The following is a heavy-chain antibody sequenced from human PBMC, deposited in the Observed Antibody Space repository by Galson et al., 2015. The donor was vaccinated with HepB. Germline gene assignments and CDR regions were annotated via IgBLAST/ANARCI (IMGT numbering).Heavy chain of an antibody. D-gene: IGHD1-26*01. J-gene: IGHJ5*02. CDR1: GYTFTGYY. CDR2: INPNSGGT. CDR3: TRGTSRWELLRLNWFDP. Sequence: SVKVSCKASGYTFTGYYMHWVRQAPGQGLEWMGWINPNSGGTKSAQKFQGRLTMTRDTSFSTAYMELSRLRSDDTAVYYCTRGTSRWELLRLNWFDPWGQGTLVTVSS. V-gene: IGHV1-2*02.